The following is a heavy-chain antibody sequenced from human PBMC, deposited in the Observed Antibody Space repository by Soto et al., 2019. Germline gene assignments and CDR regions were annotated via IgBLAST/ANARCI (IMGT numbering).Heavy chain of an antibody. J-gene: IGHJ6*02. Sequence: SETLSLTCAVYGGSFSGYYWSWIRQPPGKGLEWIGEINHSGSTNYNPSLKSRVTISVDTSKNQFSLKLSSVTAADTAVYYCARGQPVLLDYYGMDVWGQGTTVTVSS. CDR3: ARGQPVLLDYYGMDV. V-gene: IGHV4-34*01. D-gene: IGHD3-10*01. CDR2: INHSGST. CDR1: GGSFSGYY.